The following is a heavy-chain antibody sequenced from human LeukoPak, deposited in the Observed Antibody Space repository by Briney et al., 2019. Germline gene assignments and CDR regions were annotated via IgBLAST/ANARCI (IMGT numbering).Heavy chain of an antibody. CDR1: GGSFSGYY. J-gene: IGHJ4*02. V-gene: IGHV4-34*01. D-gene: IGHD3-10*01. CDR3: ARGKYYYGSGSYSFDY. CDR2: INHSGST. Sequence: SETLSLTCAVYGGSFSGYYWSWIRQPPGKGLEWIGEINHSGSTNYNPSLKSRVTISVDTSKNQFSLKLSSVTAADTAVYYCARGKYYYGSGSYSFDYWGQGTLVTVSS.